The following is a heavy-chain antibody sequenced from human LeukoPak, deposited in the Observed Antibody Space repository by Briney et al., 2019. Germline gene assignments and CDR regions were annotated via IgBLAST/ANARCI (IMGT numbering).Heavy chain of an antibody. CDR2: VSAYNGNT. V-gene: IGHV1-18*01. Sequence: ASVKVSCKASGYTFTSYGISWVRQAPGQGLEWMGWVSAYNGNTNYAQKLQGRVTTTTDTSTSTAYMELRSLRSDDTAVYYCARAYDILTGYYVGDAFDIWGQGTMVTVSS. D-gene: IGHD3-9*01. CDR1: GYTFTSYG. J-gene: IGHJ3*02. CDR3: ARAYDILTGYYVGDAFDI.